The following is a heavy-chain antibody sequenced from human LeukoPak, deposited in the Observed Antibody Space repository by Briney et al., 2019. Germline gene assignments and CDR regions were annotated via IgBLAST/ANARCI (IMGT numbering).Heavy chain of an antibody. CDR2: ISYDGSNK. V-gene: IGHV3-30*01. Sequence: PGGSLRLSCSASGFTFSSYAMHWVRQAPGKGLEWVAVISYDGSNKYYADSVKGRFTISRDNSKNTLYLQMNSLRAEDTAVYYCARDGVLRYFDWLYRQYYYYYMDVWGKGTTVTVSS. CDR1: GFTFSSYA. D-gene: IGHD3-9*01. CDR3: ARDGVLRYFDWLYRQYYYYYMDV. J-gene: IGHJ6*03.